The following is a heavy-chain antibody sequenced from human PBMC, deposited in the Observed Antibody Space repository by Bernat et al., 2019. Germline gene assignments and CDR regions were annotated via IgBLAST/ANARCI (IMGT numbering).Heavy chain of an antibody. CDR3: ARGASNTWFDP. V-gene: IGHV4-34*02. Sequence: QVQLQQWGAGLLKPSETLSLTCAVYGESFSTYYWSWIRQPPGKGLEWIGEINHSGSTNYNPSLKSRVTISVDTSKNQFSLKPSSLTAADTAVYYCARGASNTWFDPWGQGTLVTVSS. CDR2: INHSGST. CDR1: GESFSTYY. J-gene: IGHJ5*02.